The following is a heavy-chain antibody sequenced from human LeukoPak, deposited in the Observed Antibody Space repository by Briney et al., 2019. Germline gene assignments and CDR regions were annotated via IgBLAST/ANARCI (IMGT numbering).Heavy chain of an antibody. V-gene: IGHV3-23*01. CDR3: ARDLDYGDYGLDY. CDR1: GFTFSSYA. D-gene: IGHD4-17*01. CDR2: ISGSGGST. Sequence: GGSLRLSCAASGFTFSSYAMSWVRQAPGKGLEWVSAISGSGGSTYYADSVKGRFTISRDNSKNTLYLQMNSLRAEDTAVYYCARDLDYGDYGLDYWGQGTLVTVSS. J-gene: IGHJ4*02.